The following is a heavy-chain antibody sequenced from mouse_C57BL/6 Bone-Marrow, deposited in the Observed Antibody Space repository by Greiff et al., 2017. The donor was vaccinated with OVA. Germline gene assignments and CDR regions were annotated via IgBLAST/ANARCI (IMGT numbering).Heavy chain of an antibody. CDR2: INPSRGYT. D-gene: IGHD2-2*01. CDR1: GYTFTSYT. CDR3: ARLWLHYWYFDV. Sequence: QVQLQQSGAELARPGASVKMSCKASGYTFTSYTMHWVKQRPGQGLEWIGYINPSRGYTKYNQKFKDKATLTADKSSSTAYMQLSSLTSEDSAVYYCARLWLHYWYFDVWGTGTTVTVSS. J-gene: IGHJ1*03. V-gene: IGHV1-4*01.